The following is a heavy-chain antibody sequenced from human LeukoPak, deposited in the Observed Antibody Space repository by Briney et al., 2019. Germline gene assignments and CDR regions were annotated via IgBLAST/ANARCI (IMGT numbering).Heavy chain of an antibody. CDR2: ISAYNGNT. J-gene: IGHJ6*03. CDR1: GYTFTSYG. V-gene: IGHV1-18*01. Sequence: ASVKVSCKASGYTFTSYGISWVRQAPGQGLEWMGWISAYNGNTNYAQKLQGRVTMTTDTSTSTAYMELRSLRSDDTAVYYCARDLRYFDWLEDYYYMDVWGKGTTVTVSS. CDR3: ARDLRYFDWLEDYYYMDV. D-gene: IGHD3-9*01.